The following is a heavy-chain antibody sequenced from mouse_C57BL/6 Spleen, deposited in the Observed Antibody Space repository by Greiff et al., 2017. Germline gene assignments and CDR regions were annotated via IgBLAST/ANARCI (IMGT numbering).Heavy chain of an antibody. Sequence: EVNLVESGGGLVQPGGSLKLSCAASGFTFSDYYMYWVRQTPEKRLEWVAYISNGGGSTYYPDTVKGRFTISRDNAKNTLYLQMSRLKSEDTAMYYCARRGGNNYFDYWGQGTTLTVSS. CDR2: ISNGGGST. J-gene: IGHJ2*01. CDR1: GFTFSDYY. D-gene: IGHD1-1*02. V-gene: IGHV5-12*01. CDR3: ARRGGNNYFDY.